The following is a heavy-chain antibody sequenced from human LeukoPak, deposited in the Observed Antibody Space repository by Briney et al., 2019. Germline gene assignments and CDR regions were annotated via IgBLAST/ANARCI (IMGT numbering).Heavy chain of an antibody. CDR3: ARHLREYSYGHGSYD. Sequence: PSETLSLTCAVSGYSISSGYYWGWIRQPPGKGLEWIGSIYHSGSTYYNPSLKSRVTISVDTSKNQFSLKLSSVTAADTAVYYFARHLREYSYGHGSYDWGQGTLVTVSS. J-gene: IGHJ4*02. V-gene: IGHV4-38-2*01. D-gene: IGHD5-18*01. CDR1: GYSISSGYY. CDR2: IYHSGST.